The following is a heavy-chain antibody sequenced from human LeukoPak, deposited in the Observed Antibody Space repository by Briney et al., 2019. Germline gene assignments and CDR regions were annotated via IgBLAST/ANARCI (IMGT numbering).Heavy chain of an antibody. V-gene: IGHV3-23*01. J-gene: IGHJ4*02. Sequence: HPGGSLRLSCAASGFTFSSNSMTWVRQTPGKGLEWVSGISGSGDSTFYADSVKGRFTISRDNSKNTLYLQMNSLRVEDTAVYYCARSGRYCSGGSCYSGVGNYWGQGTLVTVSS. CDR3: ARSGRYCSGGSCYSGVGNY. CDR2: ISGSGDST. CDR1: GFTFSSNS. D-gene: IGHD2-15*01.